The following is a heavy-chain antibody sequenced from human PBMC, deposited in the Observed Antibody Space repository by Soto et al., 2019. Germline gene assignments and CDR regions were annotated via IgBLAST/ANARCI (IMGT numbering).Heavy chain of an antibody. CDR2: ISSSGAFI. V-gene: IGHV3-21*01. Sequence: GGSLRLSCAASGFIFRTYTMNWVRQAPGKGLEWVSSISSSGAFIYYADSVKGRFTISRDNAENSLYLQMDSLRAEDTAMYYCARGIAMSTTTNNWFDPWGQGT. CDR3: ARGIAMSTTTNNWFDP. CDR1: GFIFRTYT. J-gene: IGHJ5*02. D-gene: IGHD1-26*01.